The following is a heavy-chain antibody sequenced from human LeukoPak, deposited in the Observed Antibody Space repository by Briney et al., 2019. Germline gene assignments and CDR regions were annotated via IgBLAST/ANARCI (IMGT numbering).Heavy chain of an antibody. J-gene: IGHJ5*02. D-gene: IGHD2-15*01. Sequence: SGGSLRLSCAASGFTFSSYAMSWVRQAPGKGLEWVSAISGSGGSTYYADSVKGRFTISRDNSKNTLYLQMNSLRTEDTAVYYCARNLVVAAINWFDPWGQGTLVTVSS. CDR1: GFTFSSYA. CDR2: ISGSGGST. V-gene: IGHV3-23*01. CDR3: ARNLVVAAINWFDP.